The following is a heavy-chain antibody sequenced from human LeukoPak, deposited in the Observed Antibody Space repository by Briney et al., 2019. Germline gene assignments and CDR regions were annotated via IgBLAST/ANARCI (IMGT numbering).Heavy chain of an antibody. Sequence: GASVKVSCKASGYTFAGYAIFWVRQAPGQRLEWMGWISAGNGNTRYSQKFHDRLTISRDIPASTVYMELSSLRSEDTAIYYCARDRGNYLLPYWGQGTLVTVSS. D-gene: IGHD1-26*01. CDR1: GYTFAGYA. V-gene: IGHV1-3*01. CDR3: ARDRGNYLLPY. CDR2: ISAGNGNT. J-gene: IGHJ4*02.